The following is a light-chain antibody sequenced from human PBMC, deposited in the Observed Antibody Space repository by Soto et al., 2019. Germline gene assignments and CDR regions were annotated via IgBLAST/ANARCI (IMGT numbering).Light chain of an antibody. Sequence: DIQMTQSPSSVSASVGDRVTITCRASQAISSWLAWYQQKPGKAPRLLIYAASNLQSGVPPRFSGSGSGTDFTLTISSLQSEDFATYYCQQANSFPLNFGGGTKVDVK. CDR2: AAS. CDR3: QQANSFPLN. V-gene: IGKV1D-12*01. CDR1: QAISSW. J-gene: IGKJ4*01.